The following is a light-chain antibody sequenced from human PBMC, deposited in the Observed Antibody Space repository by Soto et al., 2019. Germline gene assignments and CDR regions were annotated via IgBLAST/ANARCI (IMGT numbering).Light chain of an antibody. V-gene: IGKV3-11*01. CDR3: QQRRVWPLT. CDR2: DSS. J-gene: IGKJ4*01. CDR1: QSVSNY. Sequence: VLTQSPAILSLSPGERATLDCRASQSVSNYLAWYQQRPGQAPRLLIYDSSNRATGVPARFSASGSGTYFTLTISSLEPEDFAVYYCQQRRVWPLTFGGGTKVEIK.